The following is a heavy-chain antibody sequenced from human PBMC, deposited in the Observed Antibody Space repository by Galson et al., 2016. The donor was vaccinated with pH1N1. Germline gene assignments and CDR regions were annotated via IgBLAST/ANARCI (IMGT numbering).Heavy chain of an antibody. Sequence: SVKVSCKASGGTFSSYTMNWVRQAPGQGLEWMGGVSPVFGPAGYPQKFRGRVTMTTDTSTSTAYMELRSLRSDDAAVYYRARVGSVIVVVTGATPTPGWFDPWGQGTLVTVSS. CDR1: GGTFSSYT. J-gene: IGHJ5*02. CDR2: VSPVFGPA. D-gene: IGHD2-21*02. CDR3: ARVGSVIVVVTGATPTPGWFDP. V-gene: IGHV1-69*05.